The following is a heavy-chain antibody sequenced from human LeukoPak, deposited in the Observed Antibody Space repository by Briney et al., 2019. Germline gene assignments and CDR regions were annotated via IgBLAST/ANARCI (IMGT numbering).Heavy chain of an antibody. CDR3: ARGGYYGSGSDDAFDI. CDR2: IYHSGVT. V-gene: IGHV4-4*02. CDR1: GGSVSSPWW. Sequence: SGTLSLTCVVSGGSVSSPWWWTWVRQPPGKGLEWIGEIYHSGVTNYNPSLESRVAISEDTSKNQFSLNLSSVTAADTAVYYCARGGYYGSGSDDAFDIWGQGTMVTVSS. D-gene: IGHD3-10*01. J-gene: IGHJ3*02.